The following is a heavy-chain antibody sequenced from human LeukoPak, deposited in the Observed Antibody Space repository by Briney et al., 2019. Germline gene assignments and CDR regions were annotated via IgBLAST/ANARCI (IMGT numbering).Heavy chain of an antibody. Sequence: PGRSLRLSCAASGFTFDDYAMHWVRQAPGKGLEWVSGISWNSGSIGYADSVKGRFTISRDNAKNSLHLQMNSLRAEDTALYYCAKDRVGYYYYGMDVWGQGTTVTVSS. CDR2: ISWNSGSI. J-gene: IGHJ6*02. CDR3: AKDRVGYYYYGMDV. CDR1: GFTFDDYA. V-gene: IGHV3-9*01.